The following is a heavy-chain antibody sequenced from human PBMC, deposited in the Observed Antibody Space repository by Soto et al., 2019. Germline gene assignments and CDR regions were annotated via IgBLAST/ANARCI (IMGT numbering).Heavy chain of an antibody. Sequence: PSETLSLTCAVSGGSISSSNWWSWVRQPPGKGLEWIGEIYHSGSTNYNPSLKSRVTISVDKSKNQFSLKLSSVTAADTAVYYCASGLSHYYDSSGPSLDFDYWGQGTLVTVSS. CDR3: ASGLSHYYDSSGPSLDFDY. D-gene: IGHD3-22*01. CDR1: GGSISSSNW. J-gene: IGHJ4*02. V-gene: IGHV4-4*02. CDR2: IYHSGST.